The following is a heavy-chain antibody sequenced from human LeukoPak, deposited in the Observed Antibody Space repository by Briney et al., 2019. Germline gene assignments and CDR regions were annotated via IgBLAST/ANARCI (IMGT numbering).Heavy chain of an antibody. CDR1: GGSISSGSYY. V-gene: IGHV4-61*02. CDR3: ARGTIFGVVTPGDV. CDR2: IYTSGST. Sequence: KPSQTLSLTCTVSGGSISSGSYYWSWIRQPAGKGLEWIGRIYTSGSTNYNPSLKSRVTISVDTSKNQFSLKLSSVTAADTAVYYCARGTIFGVVTPGDVWGKGTTVTVSS. J-gene: IGHJ6*04. D-gene: IGHD3-3*01.